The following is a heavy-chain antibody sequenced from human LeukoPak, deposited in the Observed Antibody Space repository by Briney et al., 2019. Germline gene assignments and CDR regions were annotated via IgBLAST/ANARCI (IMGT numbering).Heavy chain of an antibody. CDR3: TRARQDSYYGLDV. CDR1: GYIFTSYY. Sequence: GASVNVSYKASGYIFTSYYLHWVRQAPGQGLESMGLINPSDGSTSYAQKFQGRVTMTRDTSASTVYMELSSLTSEDTAVYYCTRARQDSYYGLDVWGQGTTVTVSS. J-gene: IGHJ6*02. V-gene: IGHV1-46*01. CDR2: INPSDGST.